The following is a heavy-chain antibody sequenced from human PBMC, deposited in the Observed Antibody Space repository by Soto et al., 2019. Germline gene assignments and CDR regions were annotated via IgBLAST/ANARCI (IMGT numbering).Heavy chain of an antibody. D-gene: IGHD3-22*01. CDR2: INPSGGST. CDR1: GYTFTSYY. CDR3: ARAQDSSGHVIDY. J-gene: IGHJ4*02. V-gene: IGHV1-46*01. Sequence: QVQLVQSGAEVKKPGASVKVSCKASGYTFTSYYMHWVRQAPGQGLEWMGIINPSGGSTSYAQKVQGRVTIARDPAPSTGLMELKSLRSEDTAVYYCARAQDSSGHVIDYWGQGTLVTVSS.